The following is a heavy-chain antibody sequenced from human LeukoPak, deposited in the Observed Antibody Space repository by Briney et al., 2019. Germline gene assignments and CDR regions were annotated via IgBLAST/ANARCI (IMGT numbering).Heavy chain of an antibody. J-gene: IGHJ1*01. CDR1: GVSISTYY. CDR2: IYHSGST. CDR3: ARGGAARLHFQN. D-gene: IGHD6-6*01. V-gene: IGHV4-59*01. Sequence: PSQTLSLTCTVSGVSISTYYWNWIRQPPGKGLEWIGYIYHSGSTNYNPSLQSRVTISVDTSKNQFSLNLNSVTAADTAVYYCARGGAARLHFQNWGQGTLVTVSS.